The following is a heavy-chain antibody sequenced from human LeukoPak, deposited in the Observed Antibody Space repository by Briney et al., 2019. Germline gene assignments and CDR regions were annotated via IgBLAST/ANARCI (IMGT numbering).Heavy chain of an antibody. J-gene: IGHJ3*02. V-gene: IGHV1-69*05. CDR2: IIPIFGTA. CDR3: ASSRDGYNSLDI. Sequence: GASVKVSCKASGGTFSSYAISWVRQAPGQGLEWMGGIIPIFGTANYAQKFQGRVTITTGESTSTAYMELSSLRSEDTAVYYCASSRDGYNSLDIWGQGTMVTVSS. CDR1: GGTFSSYA. D-gene: IGHD5-24*01.